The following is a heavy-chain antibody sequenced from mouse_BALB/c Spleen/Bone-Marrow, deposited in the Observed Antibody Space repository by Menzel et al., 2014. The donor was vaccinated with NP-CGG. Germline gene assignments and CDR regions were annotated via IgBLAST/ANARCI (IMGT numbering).Heavy chain of an antibody. Sequence: QVQLQQSGAELVKPGASVKLSCKASGYTFTSYYMFWVKQRPGQGLEWIGEINPTNVDTNFNEKFKSKATLTVDKSSNTAYMQLSSLTSEDSAVYYCSRGYYGSTYYYAMDYWGQGTSGTVAS. D-gene: IGHD1-1*01. CDR2: INPTNVDT. CDR3: SRGYYGSTYYYAMDY. J-gene: IGHJ4*01. V-gene: IGHV1S81*02. CDR1: GYTFTSYY.